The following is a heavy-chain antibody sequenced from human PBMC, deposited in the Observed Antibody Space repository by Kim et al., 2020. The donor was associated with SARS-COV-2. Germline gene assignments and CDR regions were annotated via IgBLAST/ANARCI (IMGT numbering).Heavy chain of an antibody. CDR2: ISYDGSNK. CDR3: AKDARRYSSSWYVGFFD. Sequence: GGSLRLSCAASGFTFSSYGMHWVRQAPGKGLEWVAVISYDGSNKYYADSVKGRFTISRDNSKNTLYLQMNSLRAEDTAVYYCAKDARRYSSSWYVGFFD. V-gene: IGHV3-30*18. J-gene: IGHJ4*01. D-gene: IGHD6-13*01. CDR1: GFTFSSYG.